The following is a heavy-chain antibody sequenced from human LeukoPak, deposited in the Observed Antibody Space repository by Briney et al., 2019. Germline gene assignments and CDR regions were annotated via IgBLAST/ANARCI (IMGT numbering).Heavy chain of an antibody. CDR1: GFTFSSYG. J-gene: IGHJ6*03. CDR2: ISYDGSNK. CDR3: AKLKLWLRVMDV. V-gene: IGHV3-30*18. D-gene: IGHD3-16*01. Sequence: GGSLRLSCAASGFTFSSYGMHWVRQAPGKGLEWVAVISYDGSNKYYADSVKGRFTISRDNSKNTLYLQMNSLRAEDTAVYYCAKLKLWLRVMDVWGKGTTVTVSS.